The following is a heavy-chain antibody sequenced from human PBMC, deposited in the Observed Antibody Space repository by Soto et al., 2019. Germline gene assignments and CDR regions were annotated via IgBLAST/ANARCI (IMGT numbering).Heavy chain of an antibody. Sequence: QVQLVESGGGLVKPGGSLRLSCAASGFTFSDYYMSWIRQAPGKGLEWVSYISSSSSYTNYADSVKGRFTISRDNAKNSLYLQMNSLRAEDPAVYYCARVPSCGGDCYSDYWGQGTLVTVSS. J-gene: IGHJ4*02. CDR3: ARVPSCGGDCYSDY. CDR2: ISSSSSYT. V-gene: IGHV3-11*05. D-gene: IGHD2-21*02. CDR1: GFTFSDYY.